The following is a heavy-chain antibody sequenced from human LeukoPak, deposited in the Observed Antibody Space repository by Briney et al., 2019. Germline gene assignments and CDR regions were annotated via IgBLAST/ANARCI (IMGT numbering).Heavy chain of an antibody. D-gene: IGHD1-26*01. CDR3: ARIEWERLGRAFDI. Sequence: PGGSLRLSCAASGFTVSTNYMSWVRQAPGKGLEWVSVIYSGGTTNYADSAKGRFTISRDNSKNTVYLQMNSLRAKDMAVYYCARIEWERLGRAFDIWGQGTMVTVSS. CDR2: IYSGGTT. V-gene: IGHV3-53*01. CDR1: GFTVSTNY. J-gene: IGHJ3*02.